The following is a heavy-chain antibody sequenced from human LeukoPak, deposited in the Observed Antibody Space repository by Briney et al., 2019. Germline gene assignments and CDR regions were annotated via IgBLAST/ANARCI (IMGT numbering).Heavy chain of an antibody. CDR3: ARVPRYNWNYARSRGAFDI. CDR1: GGSISSGGYY. V-gene: IGHV4-31*03. J-gene: IGHJ3*02. CDR2: IYYSGST. D-gene: IGHD1-7*01. Sequence: SQTLSLTCTVSGGSISSGGYYWSWIRQHPGKGLEWIGYIYYSGSTYYNPSLKSRVTISVDTSKNQFSLKLSSVTAADTAVYYCARVPRYNWNYARSRGAFDIWGQGTMVTVSS.